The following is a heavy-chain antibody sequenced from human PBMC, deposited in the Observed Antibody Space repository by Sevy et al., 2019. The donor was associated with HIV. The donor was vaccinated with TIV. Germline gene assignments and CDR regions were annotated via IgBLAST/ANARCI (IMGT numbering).Heavy chain of an antibody. V-gene: IGHV3-30*02. D-gene: IGHD3-9*01. CDR1: GFTFSSYG. Sequence: GGSLRLSCAASGFTFSSYGMHWVHQAPGKGLEWVAFIRYDGSNKYYADSVKGRFTISRDNSKNTLYLQMNSLRAEDTAVYYCAKDYNGDILTGYSLDYWGQGTLVTVSS. CDR3: AKDYNGDILTGYSLDY. CDR2: IRYDGSNK. J-gene: IGHJ4*02.